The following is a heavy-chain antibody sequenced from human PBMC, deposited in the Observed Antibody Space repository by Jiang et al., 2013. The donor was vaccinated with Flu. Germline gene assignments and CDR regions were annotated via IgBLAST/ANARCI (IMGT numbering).Heavy chain of an antibody. D-gene: IGHD2-21*02. CDR2: TTHDGNNE. Sequence: VQLVESGGGVVQPGRSLRLSCAASGFSINDYNIHWVRQAPGRGLEWVALTTHDGNNEWYADSVKGRFAISRDSSKNKVYLQMNSLREDDTAVYYCARESGGGGDCYSYWGQGTLVTVSS. J-gene: IGHJ4*02. V-gene: IGHV3-30*01. CDR3: ARESGGGGDCYSY. CDR1: GFSINDYN.